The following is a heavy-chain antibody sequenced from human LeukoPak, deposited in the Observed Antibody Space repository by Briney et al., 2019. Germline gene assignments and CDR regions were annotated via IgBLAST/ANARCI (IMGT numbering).Heavy chain of an antibody. V-gene: IGHV3-33*01. D-gene: IGHD5-18*01. J-gene: IGHJ4*02. CDR1: GFTFSSYG. Sequence: QPGRSVRLFCAACGFTFSSYGMLWVRQAPGKGLEGVAVIWCGGSNKYYADYVKGRFTSSRDNSKNTLYMQMSSLRAEDTAVYYCARLSTAMAPFDYWGQGTLVTVSS. CDR2: IWCGGSNK. CDR3: ARLSTAMAPFDY.